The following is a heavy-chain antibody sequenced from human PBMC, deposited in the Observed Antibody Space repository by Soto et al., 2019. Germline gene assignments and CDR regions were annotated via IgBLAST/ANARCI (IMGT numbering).Heavy chain of an antibody. D-gene: IGHD3-10*01. CDR1: GDSIISIYP. CDR3: ARRVIGSSRAFDI. CDR2: ISDGGDLT. V-gene: IGHV3-23*01. J-gene: IGHJ3*02. Sequence: LSLTCTVSGDSIISIYPMSWVRQAPEKGLEWVAGISDGGDLTYNADSVRGRFTISRDNSRNTLYLQMNSLRAEDTAVYYCARRVIGSSRAFDIWGQGTMVTVSS.